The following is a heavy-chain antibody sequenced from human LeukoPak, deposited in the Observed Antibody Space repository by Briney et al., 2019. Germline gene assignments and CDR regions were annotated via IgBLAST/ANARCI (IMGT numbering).Heavy chain of an antibody. CDR1: GYTFTGYY. J-gene: IGHJ4*02. CDR2: INPNSGGT. D-gene: IGHD3-16*01. Sequence: ASVKVSCKASGYTFTGYYIHWVRQAPGQGLEWMGRINPNSGGTNYAQNFQGRVTMTRDTSISTAYMELSRLRSDDTAVYYCATVGGSYQGAFDYRGQGTLVTVSS. V-gene: IGHV1-2*06. CDR3: ATVGGSYQGAFDY.